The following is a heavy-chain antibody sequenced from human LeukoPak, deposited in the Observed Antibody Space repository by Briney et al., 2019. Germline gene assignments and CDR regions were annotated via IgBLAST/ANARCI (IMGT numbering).Heavy chain of an antibody. CDR1: GFTFSSYD. CDR2: ITGSVSST. D-gene: IGHD1-26*01. Sequence: PGGSLRLSCAASGFTFSSYDMSWVRQAPGKGLEWVSAITGSVSSTYYADSVKGRFTISRDNTKNTLYLQMNSLRAEDTAVYYCAKDHGGTYATFDYWGQGTLVTVSS. J-gene: IGHJ4*02. V-gene: IGHV3-23*01. CDR3: AKDHGGTYATFDY.